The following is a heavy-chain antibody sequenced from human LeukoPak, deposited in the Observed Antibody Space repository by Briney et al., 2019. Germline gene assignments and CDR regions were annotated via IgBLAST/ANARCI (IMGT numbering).Heavy chain of an antibody. CDR2: INHSGST. J-gene: IGHJ4*02. D-gene: IGHD6-13*01. Sequence: SETLSLTCAVYGGSFSGYYWSWIRQPPGKGLEWIGEINHSGSTNYNPSLKSRVTTSVDTSKNQFSLKLSSVTAADTAVYYCARGVAAAGNATPSDYWGQGTLVTVSS. V-gene: IGHV4-34*01. CDR3: ARGVAAAGNATPSDY. CDR1: GGSFSGYY.